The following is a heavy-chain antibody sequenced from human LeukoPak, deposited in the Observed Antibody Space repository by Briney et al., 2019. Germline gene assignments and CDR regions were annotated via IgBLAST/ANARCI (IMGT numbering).Heavy chain of an antibody. CDR3: ARATIFGWFDP. D-gene: IGHD3-9*01. J-gene: IGHJ5*02. CDR1: GFTFSSYS. V-gene: IGHV3-21*01. Sequence: GGSLRLSCAASGFTFSSYSMNWVRRAPGKGLEWVSSISSSSSYIYYADSVKGRFTISRDNAKNSLYLQMNGLRAEDTAVYYCARATIFGWFDPWGQGTLVTVSS. CDR2: ISSSSSYI.